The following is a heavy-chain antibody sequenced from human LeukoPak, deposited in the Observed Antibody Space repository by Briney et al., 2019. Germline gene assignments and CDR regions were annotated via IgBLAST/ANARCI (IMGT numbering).Heavy chain of an antibody. V-gene: IGHV1-2*02. D-gene: IGHD2-2*01. CDR1: GYTFTGYY. CDR2: INPNSGGT. J-gene: IGHJ5*02. CDR3: ARDRGYCSSTSCYNNWFDP. Sequence: GASVKVSCKASGYTFTGYYMDWVRQAPGQGLEWMGWINPNSGGTNYAQKFQGRVTMTRDTSISTAYMELSRLRSDDTAVYYCARDRGYCSSTSCYNNWFDPWGQGTLVTVSS.